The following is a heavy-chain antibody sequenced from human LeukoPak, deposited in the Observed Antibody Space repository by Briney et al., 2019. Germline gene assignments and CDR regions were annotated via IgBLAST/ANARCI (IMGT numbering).Heavy chain of an antibody. D-gene: IGHD2-2*01. V-gene: IGHV4-59*01. CDR3: ARDRPISGAVPAASRYYFDY. Sequence: PSETLSLTCTVSGGSISSYYWSWIRQPPGKGLEWIGYIYYSGSTNYNPSLKSRVTISVDTSKNQFSLKLSSVTAADTAVYYCARDRPISGAVPAASRYYFDYWGQGTLVTVPS. J-gene: IGHJ4*02. CDR1: GGSISSYY. CDR2: IYYSGST.